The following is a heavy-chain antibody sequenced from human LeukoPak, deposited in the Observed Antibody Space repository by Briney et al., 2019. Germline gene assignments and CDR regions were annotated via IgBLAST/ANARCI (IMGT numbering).Heavy chain of an antibody. V-gene: IGHV4-38-2*01. CDR3: ARINYDFWSGYPLHAFDI. Sequence: PSETLSLTCAVSGYSISSGYYWGWIRQPPGKGLEWIGSIYHSGSTYYNPSLKSRVTISVDTSENQFSLKLSSVTAADTAVYYCARINYDFWSGYPLHAFDIWGQGTMVTVSS. J-gene: IGHJ3*02. CDR2: IYHSGST. D-gene: IGHD3-3*01. CDR1: GYSISSGYY.